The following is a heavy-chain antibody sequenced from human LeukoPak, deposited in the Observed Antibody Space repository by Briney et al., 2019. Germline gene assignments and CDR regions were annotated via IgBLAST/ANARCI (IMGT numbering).Heavy chain of an antibody. CDR2: INSDGSST. Sequence: PGGSLRLSCAASEFTFSSYWMYWVRQAPGKGLVWVSRINSDGSSTTNADSAKGRFTISRDNAKNTLYLQMNSLRAEDTAVYYCARGFTIFGVVNDAFDIWGQGTMVTVSS. V-gene: IGHV3-74*03. J-gene: IGHJ3*02. CDR1: EFTFSSYW. D-gene: IGHD3-3*01. CDR3: ARGFTIFGVVNDAFDI.